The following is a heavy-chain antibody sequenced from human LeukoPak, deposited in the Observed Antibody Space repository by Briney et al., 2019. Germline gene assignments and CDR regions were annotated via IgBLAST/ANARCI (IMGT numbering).Heavy chain of an antibody. D-gene: IGHD4/OR15-4a*01. CDR3: ARDGHPGAYNWFDP. CDR1: GYTFTSYA. J-gene: IGHJ5*02. V-gene: IGHV7-4-1*02. Sequence: ASVKVSCKASGYTFTSYAMNWVRQAPGQGLEWMGWINTNTGNPTYAQGFTGRFVFSLDTPVSTAYLQISSLKAEDTAVYYCARDGHPGAYNWFDPWGQGTLVTVSS. CDR2: INTNTGNP.